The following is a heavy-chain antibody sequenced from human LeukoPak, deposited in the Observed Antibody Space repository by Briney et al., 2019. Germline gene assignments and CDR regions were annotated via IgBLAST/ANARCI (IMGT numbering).Heavy chain of an antibody. Sequence: GSSVKVSCKASGGTFSSYAISWVRQAPGQGLEWMGGIIPIFGTANYAQKFQGRVTITADESTSTAYMELSSLRSEDMAVYYCARSLLTRGLGELIPKRYYYYYMDVWGKGTTVTVSS. J-gene: IGHJ6*03. V-gene: IGHV1-69*01. CDR1: GGTFSSYA. D-gene: IGHD3-16*01. CDR3: ARSLLTRGLGELIPKRYYYYYMDV. CDR2: IIPIFGTA.